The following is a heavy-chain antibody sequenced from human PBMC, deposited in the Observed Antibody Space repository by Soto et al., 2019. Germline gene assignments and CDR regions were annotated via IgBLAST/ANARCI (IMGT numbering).Heavy chain of an antibody. V-gene: IGHV4-31*03. CDR3: ARGADFWSGYYEGPYWFDP. CDR1: GGSISSGGYY. D-gene: IGHD3-3*01. Sequence: QVQLQESGPGLVKPSQTLSLTCTVSGGSISSGGYYWSWIRQHPGKGLEWIGYIYYSGSTYYNPSLKSRVTISVDTSKNQSSLKLSSVTAADTAVYYCARGADFWSGYYEGPYWFDPWGQGTLVTVSS. CDR2: IYYSGST. J-gene: IGHJ5*02.